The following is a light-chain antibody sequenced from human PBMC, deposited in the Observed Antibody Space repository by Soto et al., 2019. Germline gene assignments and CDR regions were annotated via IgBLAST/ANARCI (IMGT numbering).Light chain of an antibody. CDR2: GAS. CDR3: QQHGTSPYT. Sequence: EIVLTQSPGTLSXSPGERATLSCRASQSISSSYLAWYQQKPGQAPRLLMFGASRRATGIPDRFNGSGSGTGFILTISRLEPEDVAVYYCQQHGTSPYTFGQGTRLEIK. CDR1: QSISSSY. J-gene: IGKJ5*01. V-gene: IGKV3-20*01.